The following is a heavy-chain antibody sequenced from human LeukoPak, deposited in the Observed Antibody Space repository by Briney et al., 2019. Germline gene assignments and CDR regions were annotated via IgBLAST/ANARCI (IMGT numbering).Heavy chain of an antibody. CDR1: GDSISSSFYY. Sequence: SETLSLTCTVSGDSISSSFYYWGWIRQPPGKGLEWIGSIYYSGSTYYNPSLKSRVTISVDTSKNQFSLKLSSVTAADTAVYYCARDQITMWDHAFDIWGQGTMVTVSS. CDR3: ARDQITMWDHAFDI. D-gene: IGHD3-10*02. J-gene: IGHJ3*02. V-gene: IGHV4-39*07. CDR2: IYYSGST.